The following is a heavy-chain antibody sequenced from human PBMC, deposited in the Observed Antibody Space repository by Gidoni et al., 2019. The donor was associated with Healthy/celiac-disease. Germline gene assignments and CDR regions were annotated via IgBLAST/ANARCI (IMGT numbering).Heavy chain of an antibody. J-gene: IGHJ3*02. CDR3: ARPRGYYYDSSGYSRWDDAFDI. V-gene: IGHV5-51*01. CDR1: GYSFTSYW. CDR2: IYPGDSDT. D-gene: IGHD3-22*01. Sequence: EVQLVQSGAEVKKPGESLKISCKGSGYSFTSYWIGWVRQMPGKGLEWMGIIYPGDSDTRYSPSFQGQVTISADKSISTAYLQWSSLKASDTAMYYCARPRGYYYDSSGYSRWDDAFDIWGQGTMVTVSS.